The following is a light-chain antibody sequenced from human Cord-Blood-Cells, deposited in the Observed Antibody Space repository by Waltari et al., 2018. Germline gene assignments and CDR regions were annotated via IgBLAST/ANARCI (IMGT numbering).Light chain of an antibody. V-gene: IGKV1-39*01. CDR1: QSISSY. J-gene: IGKJ1*01. CDR3: QQSYSTWT. CDR2: AAS. Sequence: DIQMTQSPSSLSASVGDRVTITCRASQSISSYLNWYKQKPGKAPKLLIYAASSLQSGVPSRFSGSGSGTDFTLTISSLQPEDFATYYCQQSYSTWTFGQGTKVEXK.